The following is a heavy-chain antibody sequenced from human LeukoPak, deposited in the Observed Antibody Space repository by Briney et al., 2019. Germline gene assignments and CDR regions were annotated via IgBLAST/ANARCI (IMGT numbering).Heavy chain of an antibody. Sequence: SQTLSPTCAISGDSVTSNSAAWNWIRQSPSRGLEWLGRTYYRSKWYVDYAVSVKSRMTINPDTSKNQFSLQLNSVTPEDTAVYYCARGGSGTTVSLFAYWGQGTLVTVSS. CDR3: ARGGSGTTVSLFAY. V-gene: IGHV6-1*01. D-gene: IGHD1-1*01. CDR2: TYYRSKWYV. J-gene: IGHJ4*02. CDR1: GDSVTSNSAA.